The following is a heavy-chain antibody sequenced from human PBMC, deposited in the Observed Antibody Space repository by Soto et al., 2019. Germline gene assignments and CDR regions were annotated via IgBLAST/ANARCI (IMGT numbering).Heavy chain of an antibody. CDR2: INPSGGST. D-gene: IGHD6-19*01. J-gene: IGHJ3*02. V-gene: IGHV1-46*01. Sequence: ASVKVSCKASGYTFTSYYMHWVRQAPGQGLEWMGIINPSGGSTSYAQKFQGRVTMTRDTSTSTVYMELSSLRSEDTAVYYCASPVIAVAGTYAFDISGQGTMVTVSS. CDR1: GYTFTSYY. CDR3: ASPVIAVAGTYAFDI.